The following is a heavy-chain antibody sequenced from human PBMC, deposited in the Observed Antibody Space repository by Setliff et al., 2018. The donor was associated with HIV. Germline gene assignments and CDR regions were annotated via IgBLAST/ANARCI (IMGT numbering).Heavy chain of an antibody. J-gene: IGHJ5*02. CDR3: VKGGYCSSTSCYNLNWFDP. Sequence: GGSLRLSCVASGFTFSTFAMHWVRQAPGKGLEWVSVISYDGSKISYAESVKGRFTISRDNSKHTLDLQMSSLRADDTAVYYCVKGGYCSSTSCYNLNWFDPWGQGTLVTVSS. CDR2: ISYDGSKI. V-gene: IGHV3-30*14. CDR1: GFTFSTFA. D-gene: IGHD2-2*01.